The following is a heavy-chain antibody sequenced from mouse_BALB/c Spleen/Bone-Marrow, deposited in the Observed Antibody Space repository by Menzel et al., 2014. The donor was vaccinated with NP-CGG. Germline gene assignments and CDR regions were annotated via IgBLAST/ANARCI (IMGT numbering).Heavy chain of an antibody. V-gene: IGHV5-17*02. CDR2: ISNGSSTI. CDR1: GFTFSSFG. Sequence: DVKLVESGGGLVLPGGSRKLSCAASGFTFSSFGMHWVRQAPEKGLEWVAYISNGSSTIYYADTVKGRFTISRDNPKNTLFLQMTSLRSEDTAMYYCARKGAMITHYYAMDYWGQGTSVTVSS. CDR3: ARKGAMITHYYAMDY. D-gene: IGHD2-4*01. J-gene: IGHJ4*01.